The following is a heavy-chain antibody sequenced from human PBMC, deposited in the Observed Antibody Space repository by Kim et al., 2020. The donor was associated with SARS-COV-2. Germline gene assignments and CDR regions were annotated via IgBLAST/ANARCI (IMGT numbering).Heavy chain of an antibody. CDR3: ARICEGLELDP. Sequence: RYSPSLKSRLTITKDTSKNQVVLTMTNMDPVDTATYYCARICEGLELDPWGQGTLVTVSS. V-gene: IGHV2-5*01. J-gene: IGHJ5*02. D-gene: IGHD3-3*01.